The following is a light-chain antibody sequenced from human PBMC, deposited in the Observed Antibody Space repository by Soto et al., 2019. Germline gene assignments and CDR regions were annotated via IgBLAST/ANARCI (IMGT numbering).Light chain of an antibody. CDR2: DAS. CDR1: QSISSW. V-gene: IGKV1-5*01. Sequence: DIQMTQSPSTLSASVGDRVTITCRASQSISSWLAWYQQKPAKAPKLLIYDASSLESGVPFRFSGSGSGTESTLTISSLQSDDVATYYYQEYDSYSYTFGQGTKVEIK. J-gene: IGKJ2*01. CDR3: QEYDSYSYT.